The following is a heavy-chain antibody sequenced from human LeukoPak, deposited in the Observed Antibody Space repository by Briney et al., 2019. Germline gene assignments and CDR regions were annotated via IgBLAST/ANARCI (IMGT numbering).Heavy chain of an antibody. CDR2: ISYDGSNK. CDR3: ASFYGYYYYFDY. V-gene: IGHV3-33*05. J-gene: IGHJ4*02. D-gene: IGHD4-17*01. Sequence: GGSLRLSCAASGFTFSSYGMHWVRQAPGKGLEWVAVISYDGSNKYYADSVKGRFTISRDNSKNTLYLQMNSLRAEDTAVYYCASFYGYYYYFDYWGQGTLVTVSS. CDR1: GFTFSSYG.